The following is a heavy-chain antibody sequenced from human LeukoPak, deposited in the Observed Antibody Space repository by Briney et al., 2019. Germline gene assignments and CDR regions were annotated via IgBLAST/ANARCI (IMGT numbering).Heavy chain of an antibody. D-gene: IGHD6-13*01. CDR2: IIPFSGTA. Sequence: ASVKVSCKASGGTFSSYAISWVRQAPGQGLEWMGGIIPFSGTANYAQKFQGRVTITADKSTSTAYMELSSLRSEDTAVYYCARPSKAAYRSNVPMDVWGKGTTVTVSS. CDR3: ARPSKAAYRSNVPMDV. CDR1: GGTFSSYA. J-gene: IGHJ6*03. V-gene: IGHV1-69*06.